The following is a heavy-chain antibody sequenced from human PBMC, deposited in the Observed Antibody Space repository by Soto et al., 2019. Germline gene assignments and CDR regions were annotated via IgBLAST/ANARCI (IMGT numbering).Heavy chain of an antibody. CDR2: ISYDGSKK. CDR3: ARDRRGSYIDY. J-gene: IGHJ4*02. CDR1: GFTFSSYA. V-gene: IGHV3-30-3*01. Sequence: QVQLVESGGGVVQPGRSLRLSCAASGFTFSSYAMHWVRQAPGKGLEWVAVISYDGSKKYYADSVKGRFTISRDNSKNTLYLQMNSLRAEDTAVYYCARDRRGSYIDYWGQGTLVTVSS. D-gene: IGHD1-26*01.